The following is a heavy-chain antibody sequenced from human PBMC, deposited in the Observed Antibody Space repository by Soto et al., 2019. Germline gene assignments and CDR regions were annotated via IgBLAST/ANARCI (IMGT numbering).Heavy chain of an antibody. Sequence: EVHLVESGGDLVQPGGSLRLSCAASGFIFTDYWMTWVRQAPGKGLEWVAIIRQDGSETKYVDSVRGRFTISRANAKSTSYLHMTSLTDEDTAVYYCLTTTRYRPFDYWGQGTLVTVAS. CDR1: GFIFTDYW. V-gene: IGHV3-7*03. CDR3: LTTTRYRPFDY. CDR2: IRQDGSET. J-gene: IGHJ4*02. D-gene: IGHD1-1*01.